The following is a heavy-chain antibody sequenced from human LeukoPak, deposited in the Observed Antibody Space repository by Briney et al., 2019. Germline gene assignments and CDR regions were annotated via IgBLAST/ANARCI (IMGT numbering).Heavy chain of an antibody. CDR1: GGSISSSNW. V-gene: IGHV4-4*02. CDR2: IYHSGGT. J-gene: IGHJ4*02. D-gene: IGHD2-2*01. Sequence: PSGTLSLTCAVSGGSISSSNWWSWVRQPPGKGLEWIGEIYHSGGTNYNPSLKSRVTISVDKSKNQFSLKLSSVTAADTAVYYCARLYCSSTSCYEDNWGQGTLVTVSS. CDR3: ARLYCSSTSCYEDN.